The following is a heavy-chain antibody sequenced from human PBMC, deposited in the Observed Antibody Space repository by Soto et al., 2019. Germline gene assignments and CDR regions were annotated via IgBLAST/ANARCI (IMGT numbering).Heavy chain of an antibody. CDR3: ASSQKGYNWNYFDH. D-gene: IGHD1-20*01. CDR1: GGSISGSYYY. CDR2: VFYTGFT. Sequence: QLQLQESGPGLVKPSETLSLTCAVSGGSISGSYYYWGWLRQSPGRGPEWIGRVFYTGFTSYNPSLESRVSVSVVTSKNQFSLKVSAVTAADTAVYYCASSQKGYNWNYFDHWGEGALVTVAS. J-gene: IGHJ4*02. V-gene: IGHV4-39*01.